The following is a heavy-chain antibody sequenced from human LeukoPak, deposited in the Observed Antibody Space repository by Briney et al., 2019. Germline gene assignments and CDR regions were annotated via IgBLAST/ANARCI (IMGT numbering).Heavy chain of an antibody. J-gene: IGHJ4*02. CDR3: ATSTEFDY. CDR1: GFTFSNYW. CDR2: IKQDGSEK. D-gene: IGHD2-2*01. V-gene: IGHV3-7*01. Sequence: GGSMRLSCAASGFTFSNYWMSWVSQAPGKGLEWVAIIKQDGSEKNYVDSVKGRFTISRDNTKNSPYLQMNSLGAEDTAVYYCATSTEFDYWGQGTLVTVSS.